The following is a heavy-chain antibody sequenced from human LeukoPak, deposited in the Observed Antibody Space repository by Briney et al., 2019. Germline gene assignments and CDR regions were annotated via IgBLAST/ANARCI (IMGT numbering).Heavy chain of an antibody. J-gene: IGHJ4*02. CDR1: GGSISSSSYY. CDR3: ARSAFSRGQLAF. D-gene: IGHD6-6*01. CDR2: IYYSGST. V-gene: IGHV4-39*07. Sequence: SETLSLTCTVSGGSISSSSYYWGWIRQPPGKGLEWIGSIYYSGSTYYNPSLKSRVTISVDTSKNQFSLKLSSVTAADTAVYYCARSAFSRGQLAFWGQGTLVTVSS.